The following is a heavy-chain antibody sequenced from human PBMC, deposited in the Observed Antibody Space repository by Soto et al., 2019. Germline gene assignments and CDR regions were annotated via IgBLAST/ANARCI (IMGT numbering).Heavy chain of an antibody. CDR2: IYHSGST. J-gene: IGHJ4*02. D-gene: IGHD1-1*01. V-gene: IGHV4-38-2*02. CDR3: ARESEDSGDNY. CDR1: GYSISSGYY. Sequence: SETLSLTCTVSGYSISSGYYWGWIRQPPGKGLEWIGSIYHSGSTYYNPSLKSRVTISVDTSKNQFSLKLSSVTAADTAVYYCARESEDSGDNYWGQGTLVTVSS.